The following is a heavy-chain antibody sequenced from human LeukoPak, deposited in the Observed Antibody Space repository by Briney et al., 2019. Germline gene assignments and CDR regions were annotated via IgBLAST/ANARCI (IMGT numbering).Heavy chain of an antibody. J-gene: IGHJ4*02. CDR3: AKSSYYDASGYYREYYFDY. V-gene: IGHV3-23*03. D-gene: IGHD3-22*01. CDR1: GFTFSSYA. Sequence: GGSLRLSCAASGFTFSSYAMSWVRQAPGKGLEWVSVIYSGGSTYYADSVKGRFTISRDNSKNTLYLQMNSLRAEDTAVYYCAKSSYYDASGYYREYYFDYWGQGTLVTVSS. CDR2: IYSGGST.